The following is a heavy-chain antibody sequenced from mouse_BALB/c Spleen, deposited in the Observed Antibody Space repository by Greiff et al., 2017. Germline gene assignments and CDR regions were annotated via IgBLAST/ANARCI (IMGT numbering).Heavy chain of an antibody. CDR2: INPSNGRT. CDR1: GYTFTSYW. J-gene: IGHJ4*01. V-gene: IGHV1S81*02. CDR3: ARQLGNEDYYAMDY. Sequence: QVQLQQPGAELVKPGASVKLSCKASGYTFTSYWMHWVKQRPGQGLEWIGEINPSNGRTNYNEKFKSKATLTVDKSSSTAYMQLSSLTSEDSAVYYCARQLGNEDYYAMDYWGQGTSVTVSS. D-gene: IGHD3-1*01.